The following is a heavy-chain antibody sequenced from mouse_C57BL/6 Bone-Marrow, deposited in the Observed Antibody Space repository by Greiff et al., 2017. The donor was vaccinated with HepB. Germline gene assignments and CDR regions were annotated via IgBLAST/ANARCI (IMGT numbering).Heavy chain of an antibody. CDR3: ARGLIVAFYYFDY. J-gene: IGHJ2*01. D-gene: IGHD1-1*01. CDR2: IDPNSGGT. V-gene: IGHV1-72*01. CDR1: GYTFTSYW. Sequence: VQLQQSGAELVKPGASVKLSCKASGYTFTSYWMHWVKQRPGRGLEWIGRIDPNSGGTKYNEKFKSKATLTVDKPSSTAYMQLSSLTSEDSAVYYCARGLIVAFYYFDYWGQGTTLTVSS.